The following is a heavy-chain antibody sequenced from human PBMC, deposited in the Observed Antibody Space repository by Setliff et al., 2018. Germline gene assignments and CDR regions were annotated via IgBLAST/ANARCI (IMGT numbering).Heavy chain of an antibody. Sequence: SETLSLTCSVSDFSINSGYYWGWIRQSPGEGLEWIGSIYRNGSTNYNRSLRSRVSISVDTSKNQFSLKLSSVTAADTATYYCARAGPTVTFFRVLVISWWDPWGQGSLVTVSS. CDR1: DFSINSGYY. V-gene: IGHV4-38-2*02. CDR3: ARAGPTVTFFRVLVISWWDP. J-gene: IGHJ5*02. CDR2: IYRNGST. D-gene: IGHD3-3*01.